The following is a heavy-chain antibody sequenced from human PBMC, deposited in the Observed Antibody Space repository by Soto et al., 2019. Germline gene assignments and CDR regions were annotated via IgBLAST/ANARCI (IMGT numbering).Heavy chain of an antibody. V-gene: IGHV3-48*01. CDR3: ERDFGSGKRYFDL. D-gene: IGHD3-10*01. CDR2: ISSSSSII. J-gene: IGHJ2*01. Sequence: EVQLVESGGGLVQPGGSLRLSCAASGFTFSNYNMNWVRRAPGKGLEWVSYISSSSSIIYYADSVKGRFTISRDNAKNSLYLQMNSLRAEDAAVYYCERDFGSGKRYFDLWGRGTLVTVSS. CDR1: GFTFSNYN.